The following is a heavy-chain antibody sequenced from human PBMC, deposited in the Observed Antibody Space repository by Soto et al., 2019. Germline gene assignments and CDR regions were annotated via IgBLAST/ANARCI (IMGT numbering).Heavy chain of an antibody. CDR1: GYSFTSYW. CDR3: ARERSTTMGAFDI. J-gene: IGHJ3*02. Sequence: GESLKISCNGSGYSFTSYWIGWVRQMPGKGLEWMGIIYPGDSDTRYSPSFQGQVTISADKSISTAYLQWSSLKASDTAMYYCARERSTTMGAFDIWGQGTMVTVSS. D-gene: IGHD3-3*01. V-gene: IGHV5-51*01. CDR2: IYPGDSDT.